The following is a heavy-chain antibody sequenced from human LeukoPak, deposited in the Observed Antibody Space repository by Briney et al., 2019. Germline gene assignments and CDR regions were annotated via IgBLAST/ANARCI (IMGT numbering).Heavy chain of an antibody. Sequence: SETLSLTCAVSVCSFTSDNMRSWVRPSPRKGLEWVGISYHNGTPNYSPSLKGRVTISADTFKNPFSLKLTSVTAADTAVYSCATAPILRGEGGEHYKYGMDVWGQGTTVIVSS. J-gene: IGHJ6*02. D-gene: IGHD2-2*02. CDR3: ATAPILRGEGGEHYKYGMDV. CDR1: VCSFTSDNM. V-gene: IGHV4-4*02. CDR2: SYHNGTP.